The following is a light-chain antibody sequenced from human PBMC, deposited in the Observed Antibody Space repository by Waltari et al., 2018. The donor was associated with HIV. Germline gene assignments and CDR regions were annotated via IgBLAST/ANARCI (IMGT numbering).Light chain of an antibody. Sequence: QSVLTQPPSASGTPGQRVTISCSGTSSNIRNNHVAWYQQLPGTAPKLLIYSNNQRPSGVPDRISGSKSGTSASLAIGGLQSDDEADYYCASWEDSLHGPVFGGGTKLTVL. J-gene: IGLJ2*01. CDR2: SNN. CDR3: ASWEDSLHGPV. CDR1: SSNIRNNH. V-gene: IGLV1-44*01.